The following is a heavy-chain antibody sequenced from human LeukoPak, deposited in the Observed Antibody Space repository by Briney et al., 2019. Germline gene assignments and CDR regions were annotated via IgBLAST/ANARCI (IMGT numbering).Heavy chain of an antibody. CDR3: AKDGVHNHYGDYVGYFDY. Sequence: GGSLRLSCAASGFTFSSYEMNWVRQAPGKGLVWVSRIKSDGRTTSYADSVKGRFTISRDNAKNTLYLQMNSLRAEDTAVYYCAKDGVHNHYGDYVGYFDYWGQGTLVTVSS. J-gene: IGHJ4*02. CDR1: GFTFSSYE. D-gene: IGHD4-17*01. CDR2: IKSDGRTT. V-gene: IGHV3-74*01.